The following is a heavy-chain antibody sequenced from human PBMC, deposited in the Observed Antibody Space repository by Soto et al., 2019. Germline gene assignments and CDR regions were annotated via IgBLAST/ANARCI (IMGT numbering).Heavy chain of an antibody. CDR1: GYTLTELS. D-gene: IGHD2-2*01. Sequence: ASVKVSCKVSGYTLTELSMHWVRQAPGKGLEWMGGFDPEDGETIYAQKFQGRVTMTEDTSTDTAYMELSSLRSEDTAVYYCATRHQLLFSAAFDIWGQGTMVTVSS. CDR3: ATRHQLLFSAAFDI. J-gene: IGHJ3*02. CDR2: FDPEDGET. V-gene: IGHV1-24*01.